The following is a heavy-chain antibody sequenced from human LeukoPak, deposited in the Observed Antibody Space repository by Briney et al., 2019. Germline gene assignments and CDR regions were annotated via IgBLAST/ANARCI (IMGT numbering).Heavy chain of an antibody. Sequence: SETLSLTCAVYGGSFSGYYWSWIRQPPGKGLEWIGEINHSGSTNYNPSLKSRVTISVDTSKNQFSLKLSSVTAADTAVYYCARGYSSSWYYYYYGMDAWGKGTTVTVSS. CDR2: INHSGST. CDR1: GGSFSGYY. J-gene: IGHJ6*04. D-gene: IGHD6-13*01. V-gene: IGHV4-34*01. CDR3: ARGYSSSWYYYYYGMDA.